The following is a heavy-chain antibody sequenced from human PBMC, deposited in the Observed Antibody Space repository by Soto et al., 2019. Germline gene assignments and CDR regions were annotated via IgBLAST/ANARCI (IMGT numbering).Heavy chain of an antibody. CDR1: GGTFNSYD. Sequence: QVQLVQSGAEVKKPGSSMKVSCKASGGTFNSYDINWVRQAPGQGLEWMGGIIPIVETPKYAQKFQGRVTITADESPNTVYMELSSLRSDDTAMYYCARLARPNYYDTSGFFKDNWFDPWGQGTLVTVSS. V-gene: IGHV1-69*01. CDR3: ARLARPNYYDTSGFFKDNWFDP. J-gene: IGHJ5*02. CDR2: IIPIVETP. D-gene: IGHD3-22*01.